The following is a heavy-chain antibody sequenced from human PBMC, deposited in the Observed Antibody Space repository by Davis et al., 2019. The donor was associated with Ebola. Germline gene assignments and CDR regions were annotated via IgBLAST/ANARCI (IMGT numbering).Heavy chain of an antibody. CDR3: ARGRDGFTYDF. J-gene: IGHJ4*02. D-gene: IGHD5-24*01. V-gene: IGHV1-69*06. CDR2: IIPIFGTA. CDR1: GGTFSSYS. Sequence: AASVKVSCKASGGTFSSYSISWVRQAPGQGLEWMGGIIPIFGTANYAQKFQGRVTINADKSTSTAYIELSSLRSEDTAVYFCARGRDGFTYDFWGQGTLVTVSS.